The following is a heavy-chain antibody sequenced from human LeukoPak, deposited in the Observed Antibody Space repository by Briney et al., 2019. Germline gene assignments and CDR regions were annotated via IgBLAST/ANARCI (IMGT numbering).Heavy chain of an antibody. Sequence: SGTLSLTCTVSGGSITHYFWNWIRQPPGKGLEWIGYIHTSGSPDYSRSLKSRVTISLDTSKNQVSLMLSSVTAADTAVYFCARATQRYCSGTTCFPYWFDTWGQGTLATVSS. CDR2: IHTSGSP. J-gene: IGHJ5*02. CDR1: GGSITHYF. CDR3: ARATQRYCSGTTCFPYWFDT. D-gene: IGHD2-2*01. V-gene: IGHV4-4*09.